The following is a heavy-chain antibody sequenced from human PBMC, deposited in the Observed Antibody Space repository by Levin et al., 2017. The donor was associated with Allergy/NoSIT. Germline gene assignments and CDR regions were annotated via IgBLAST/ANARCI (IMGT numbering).Heavy chain of an antibody. J-gene: IGHJ4*02. CDR3: VRGSPIGSHWYYPFDS. Sequence: PGGSLRLSCAGSGFTFDTSAMIWVRQAPGKGLEWVSGITLNGISPYYAGSVKGRFTISRDNSKSTLYLQMNNLKVEDTATYYCVRGSPIGSHWYYPFDSWGQGILVTVSS. CDR2: ITLNGISP. CDR1: GFTFDTSA. V-gene: IGHV3-23*01. D-gene: IGHD3-10*01.